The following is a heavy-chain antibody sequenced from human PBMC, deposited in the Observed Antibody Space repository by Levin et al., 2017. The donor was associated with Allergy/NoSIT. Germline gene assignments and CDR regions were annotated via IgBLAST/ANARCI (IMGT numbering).Heavy chain of an antibody. J-gene: IGHJ4*02. CDR3: ARGGVRMSMAREYYFDY. D-gene: IGHD1-26*01. Sequence: GESLKISCKASGFTFTGYYIHWVRQAPGQGLEWMGWINPNSGGTNFLQKFQGRVTMTRDTSMSTAYMELSRLKSDDTAVYYCARGGVRMSMAREYYFDYWGQGTLVTVSS. CDR1: GFTFTGYY. CDR2: INPNSGGT. V-gene: IGHV1-2*02.